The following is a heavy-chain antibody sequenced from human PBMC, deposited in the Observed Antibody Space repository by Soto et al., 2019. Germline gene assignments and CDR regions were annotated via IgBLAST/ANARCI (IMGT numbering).Heavy chain of an antibody. CDR2: INSSSSYT. J-gene: IGHJ2*01. Sequence: QVQLVESGGGLVKPGGSLRLSCAASGFTFSDYYMSWIRQAPGKGLEWISYINSSSSYTNYADSVKGRFTISRDNAKNSLYLQTNRLRAEDTAVYYCARIIAAAGGRRDFELWGRGSLVTVSS. CDR1: GFTFSDYY. CDR3: ARIIAAAGGRRDFEL. D-gene: IGHD6-13*01. V-gene: IGHV3-11*05.